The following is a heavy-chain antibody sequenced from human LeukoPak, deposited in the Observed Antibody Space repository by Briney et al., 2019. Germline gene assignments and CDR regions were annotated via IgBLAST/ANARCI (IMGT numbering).Heavy chain of an antibody. V-gene: IGHV3-48*04. CDR3: ARPEPAADGDY. CDR1: GFTFSSYS. D-gene: IGHD6-13*01. J-gene: IGHJ4*02. Sequence: GGSLRLSCAASGFTFSSYSMNWVRQAPGKGLEWVSYISSSSSTIYYADSVKGRFTISRDNAKNSLYLQMNSLRAEDTAVYYCARPEPAADGDYWGQGTLVTVSS. CDR2: ISSSSSTI.